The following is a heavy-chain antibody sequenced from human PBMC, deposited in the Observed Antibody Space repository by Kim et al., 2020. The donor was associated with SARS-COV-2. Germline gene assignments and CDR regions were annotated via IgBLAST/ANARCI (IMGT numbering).Heavy chain of an antibody. CDR1: GFTSSSYW. CDR3: ARERGSYLFDY. J-gene: IGHJ4*02. V-gene: IGHV3-7*01. D-gene: IGHD1-26*01. Sequence: GESLRLSCAASGFTSSSYWMSWVRQAPGKGLEWVANIKQDGSEKYYVDSVKGRFTISRDNAKNSLYLQMNSLRAEDTAVYYCARERGSYLFDYWGQGTLVTVSS. CDR2: IKQDGSEK.